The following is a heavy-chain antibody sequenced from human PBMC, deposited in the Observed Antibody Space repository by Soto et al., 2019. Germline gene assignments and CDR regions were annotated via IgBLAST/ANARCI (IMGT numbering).Heavy chain of an antibody. V-gene: IGHV4-4*07. J-gene: IGHJ4*02. D-gene: IGHD3-16*02. CDR2: IHDTGRT. Sequence: QVQLQESGPGLVRPSETLSLTCTVSGDSLSTYYWSWIRQPAGERLEWIGRIHDTGRTNYNPSLKSRVTMSVDTSKNQFSLRVNSVTAADTAVYYCARESVSGTYRFDSWGQGTLVTVS. CDR3: ARESVSGTYRFDS. CDR1: GDSLSTYY.